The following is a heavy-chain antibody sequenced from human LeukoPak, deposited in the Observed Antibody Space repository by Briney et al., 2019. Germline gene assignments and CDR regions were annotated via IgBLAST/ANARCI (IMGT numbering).Heavy chain of an antibody. V-gene: IGHV4-31*03. CDR2: IYYSGST. D-gene: IGHD4-17*01. J-gene: IGHJ4*02. Sequence: SQTLSLTCTVSGGSISSGGYYWSWIRQHPGKGLEWIGYIYYSGSTYYNPSLKSRVTISVDTSKNQFSLKLSSVTAADTAVYYCARNYGDQPIDYWGQGTLVTVSS. CDR1: GGSISSGGYY. CDR3: ARNYGDQPIDY.